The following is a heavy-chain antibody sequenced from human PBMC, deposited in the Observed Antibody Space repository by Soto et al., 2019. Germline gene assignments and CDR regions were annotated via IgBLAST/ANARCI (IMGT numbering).Heavy chain of an antibody. CDR3: ARGYCSGGSCYGARYYYGMDV. CDR1: GGTFSSYA. Sequence: QVQLVQSGAEVKKPGSSVKVSCKASGGTFSSYAISWVRQAPGQGLEWMGGIIPIFGTANYAQKFQGRVTITADKSTSTAYMELSSLRSEDTDVYYCARGYCSGGSCYGARYYYGMDVWGQGTTVTVSS. J-gene: IGHJ6*02. CDR2: IIPIFGTA. V-gene: IGHV1-69*06. D-gene: IGHD2-15*01.